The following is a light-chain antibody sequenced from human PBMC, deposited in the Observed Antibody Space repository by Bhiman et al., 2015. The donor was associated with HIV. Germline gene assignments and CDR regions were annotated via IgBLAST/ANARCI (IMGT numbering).Light chain of an antibody. CDR3: SSYTSSSTYV. CDR2: DVS. V-gene: IGLV2-14*02. J-gene: IGLJ1*01. CDR1: ASDVGNYDL. Sequence: QSALTQPASVSGSPGQSITISCTGTASDVGNYDLVSWFQQHPGKAPKLMIYDVSNRPSGVSNRFSGSKSGNTASLTISGLQAEDEADYYCSSYTSSSTYVFGTGTKVTV.